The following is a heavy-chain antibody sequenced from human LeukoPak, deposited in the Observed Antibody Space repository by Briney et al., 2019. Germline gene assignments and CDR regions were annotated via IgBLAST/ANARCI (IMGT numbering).Heavy chain of an antibody. CDR1: GFTFSSYW. Sequence: GGSLRLSCAASGFTFSSYWMSWVRQAPGKGLEWVANIKQDGSEKYYVDSVKGRFTISRDNAKNSLYLQMNSLRAEDTAVYYCARDIRDYDFWSGYYNYYYYMDVWGKGTTVTVSS. D-gene: IGHD3-3*01. V-gene: IGHV3-7*01. J-gene: IGHJ6*03. CDR3: ARDIRDYDFWSGYYNYYYYMDV. CDR2: IKQDGSEK.